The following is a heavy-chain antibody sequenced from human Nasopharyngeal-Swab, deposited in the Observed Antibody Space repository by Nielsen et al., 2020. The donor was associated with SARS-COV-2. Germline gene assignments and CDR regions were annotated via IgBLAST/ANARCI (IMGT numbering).Heavy chain of an antibody. D-gene: IGHD6-19*01. CDR2: IKQDGSDK. J-gene: IGHJ5*01. CDR3: ARVGGSGCNREINWFYP. V-gene: IGHV3-7*03. CDR1: GFTFNSSS. Sequence: GGSLRLSCAASGFTFNSSSMSWVRQAPGKGLEWVANIKQDGSDKYHVDSVKGRFTISRDKAKKPLYLQMNSHRAEDPAVYYCARVGGSGCNREINWFYPWCQGTLVTLSS.